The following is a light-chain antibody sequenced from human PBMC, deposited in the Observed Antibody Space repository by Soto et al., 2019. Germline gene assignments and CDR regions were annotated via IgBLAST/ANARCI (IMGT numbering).Light chain of an antibody. CDR2: GGF. CDR1: QSISNY. J-gene: IGKJ1*01. V-gene: IGKV1-39*01. Sequence: DIQMTQSPSSLSASVGDRVTITCRASQSISNYLNWYQQKPGKAPKLLIYGGFSLQSGVPSRFSGSGSGTDFTLTISSLQPEDFATYYCQQSYSTPRTFGQGTKVEIK. CDR3: QQSYSTPRT.